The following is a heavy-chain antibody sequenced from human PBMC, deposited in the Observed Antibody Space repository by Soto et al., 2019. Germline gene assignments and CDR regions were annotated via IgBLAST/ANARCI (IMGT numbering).Heavy chain of an antibody. CDR3: ARGLGGVLDY. D-gene: IGHD2-15*01. CDR2: ISNDENIK. CDR1: GFNFGNFG. J-gene: IGHJ4*02. V-gene: IGHV3-33*01. Sequence: PGGSLRLSCVASGFNFGNFGMHWVRQAPGKGLEWLTVISNDENIKQDSVRGRFAISRDNSKNTLYLHLTSLRAEDTAIYYCARGLGGVLDYWGQGTLVTVSS.